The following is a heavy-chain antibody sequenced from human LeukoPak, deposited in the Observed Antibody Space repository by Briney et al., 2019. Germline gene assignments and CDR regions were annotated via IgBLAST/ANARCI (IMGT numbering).Heavy chain of an antibody. V-gene: IGHV3-30*18. J-gene: IGHJ4*02. CDR1: GLSFSSYG. Sequence: GRSLRLSCAASGLSFSSYGMHWVRQGPGKGLEWVAAISPDGDNEYYADSVKGRITISRDNSKNTLYLQMNSLTTDDTAVYYCAKDGPYTSSFDYWGQGTLVNVSS. CDR3: AKDGPYTSSFDY. CDR2: ISPDGDNE. D-gene: IGHD6-13*01.